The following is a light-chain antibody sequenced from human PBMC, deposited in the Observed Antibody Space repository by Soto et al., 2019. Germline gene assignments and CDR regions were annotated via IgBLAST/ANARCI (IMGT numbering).Light chain of an antibody. V-gene: IGKV1-17*01. CDR2: VAS. CDR1: QGIRND. CDR3: LQQNSYPLT. J-gene: IGKJ4*01. Sequence: DIQMTQSPSSLSASVGDRVTITCRASQGIRNDLAWYQQKPGKAPKRLIYVASSLKSGVPSRFSGSGYGTEFTLTISSLQPEDSATYYCLQQNSYPLTFRRGTKL.